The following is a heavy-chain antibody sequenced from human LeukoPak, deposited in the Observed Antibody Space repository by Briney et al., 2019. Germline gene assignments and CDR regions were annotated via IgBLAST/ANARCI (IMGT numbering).Heavy chain of an antibody. CDR2: IKQDGSEK. CDR3: AKGYSSSSITEDFDY. Sequence: QPGGSLRLSCAASGFIFSDYDGNWIRQVPGKGLEWVANIKQDGSEKYYVDSVKGRFTISRDNAKNSLYLQMNSLRAEDTAVYYCAKGYSSSSITEDFDYWGQGTLVTVSS. V-gene: IGHV3-7*03. CDR1: GFIFSDYD. D-gene: IGHD6-6*01. J-gene: IGHJ4*02.